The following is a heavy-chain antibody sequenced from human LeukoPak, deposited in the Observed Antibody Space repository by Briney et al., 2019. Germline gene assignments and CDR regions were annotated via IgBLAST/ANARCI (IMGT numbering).Heavy chain of an antibody. CDR3: AREAIGTTKSDDAFDI. D-gene: IGHD1-1*01. CDR2: ISYDVNTK. V-gene: IGHV3-30*09. J-gene: IGHJ3*02. Sequence: GGSLRLSCAATGLTFSNFPMHWARQAPGKGLEWVALISYDVNTKYYADSVKGRFAITRDNSKNTLFLQMNSLRAEDTAVYYCAREAIGTTKSDDAFDIWGQGTMVTVSS. CDR1: GLTFSNFP.